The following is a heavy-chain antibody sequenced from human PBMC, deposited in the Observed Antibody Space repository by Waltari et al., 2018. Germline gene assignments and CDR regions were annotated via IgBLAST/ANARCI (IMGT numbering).Heavy chain of an antibody. V-gene: IGHV1-69*14. CDR1: GGTFSSYA. CDR3: ARDREAYCSSTSCYGKAFDI. Sequence: QVQLVQSGAEVKKPGSSVKVSCKASGGTFSSYAISWVRQAPGQGLEWRGGIIPIFGTANYAQKFQGRVTITADKSTSTAYMELSSLRSEDTAVYYCARDREAYCSSTSCYGKAFDIWGQGTMVTVSS. J-gene: IGHJ3*02. CDR2: IIPIFGTA. D-gene: IGHD2-2*01.